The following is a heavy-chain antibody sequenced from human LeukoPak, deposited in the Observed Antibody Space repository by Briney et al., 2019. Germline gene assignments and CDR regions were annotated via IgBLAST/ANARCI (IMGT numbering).Heavy chain of an antibody. J-gene: IGHJ3*02. Sequence: GGSLRLSCAASGFTFSSYWMSWVRQAPGEGLEWVANIKQDGSEKYYVDSVKGRFTISRDNAKNSLYLQMNSLRAEDTAVYYCARKGFRGFSRNFDAFDIWGQGTMVTVSS. CDR2: IKQDGSEK. CDR3: ARKGFRGFSRNFDAFDI. D-gene: IGHD3-16*01. V-gene: IGHV3-7*01. CDR1: GFTFSSYW.